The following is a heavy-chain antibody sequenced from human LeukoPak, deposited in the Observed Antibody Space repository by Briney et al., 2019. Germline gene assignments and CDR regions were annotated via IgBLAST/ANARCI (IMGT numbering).Heavy chain of an antibody. CDR3: ARNADDILTGYYENWFDP. CDR2: ISSSGSTI. CDR1: GFTFSDYY. Sequence: GGSLRLSCAASGFTFSDYYMSWIRQAPGKGLEWVSYISSSGSTIYYADSVKGRFTISRDNAKNSLYLQMNSLRAEDTAVYYCARNADDILTGYYENWFDPWGQGTLVTVSS. D-gene: IGHD3-9*01. J-gene: IGHJ5*02. V-gene: IGHV3-11*04.